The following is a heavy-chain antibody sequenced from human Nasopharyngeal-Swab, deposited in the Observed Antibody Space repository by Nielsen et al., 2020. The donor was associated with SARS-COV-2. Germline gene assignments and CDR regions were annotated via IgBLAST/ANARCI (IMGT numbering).Heavy chain of an antibody. V-gene: IGHV3-7*03. D-gene: IGHD3-16*02. Sequence: SCAASGFSFSTYWMTWVRQAPGKGLEWVANIKQDGSEKYYVDSLKGRFTVSRDNPKNLLYLQVNSLRAEDTAVYYCARQGVFVPAYFHQYYMDVWGKGTTVTVSS. CDR2: IKQDGSEK. CDR3: ARQGVFVPAYFHQYYMDV. J-gene: IGHJ6*03. CDR1: GFSFSTYW.